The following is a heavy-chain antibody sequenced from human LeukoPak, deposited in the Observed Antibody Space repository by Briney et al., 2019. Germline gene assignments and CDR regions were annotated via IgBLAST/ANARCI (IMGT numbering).Heavy chain of an antibody. CDR3: ARARANNYGYFDY. Sequence: GGSLRLSCAASGFTFSDYWMHWVRQAPGKGLVWVSRIHPEGSSTTYADSVKGRFTISRDNAKNTLYLQMNGLRAEDTAVYYCARARANNYGYFDYWGQGTLVTVSS. CDR2: IHPEGSST. V-gene: IGHV3-74*01. CDR1: GFTFSDYW. D-gene: IGHD5-18*01. J-gene: IGHJ4*02.